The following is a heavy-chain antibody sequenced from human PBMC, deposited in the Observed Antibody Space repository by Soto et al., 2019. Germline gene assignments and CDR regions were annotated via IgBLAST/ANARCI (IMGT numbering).Heavy chain of an antibody. CDR2: INPNSGGT. Sequence: ASVKVSCKASGYTFTGYYMHWVRQAPGQGLEWMGWINPNSGGTNYAQKFQGWVTMTRDTSISTAYMELSRLRSDDTAVYYCARDRIFLAARPQSSPYYYYGMAVWGQGTTVTVSS. J-gene: IGHJ6*02. V-gene: IGHV1-2*04. CDR3: ARDRIFLAARPQSSPYYYYGMAV. D-gene: IGHD6-6*01. CDR1: GYTFTGYY.